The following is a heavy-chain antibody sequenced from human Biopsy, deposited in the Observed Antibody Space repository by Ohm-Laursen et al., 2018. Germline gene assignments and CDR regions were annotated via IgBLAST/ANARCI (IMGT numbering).Heavy chain of an antibody. CDR2: IYYSVMT. V-gene: IGHV4-59*01. CDR3: ARDSGILNYGNFKYYHYYGMDV. D-gene: IGHD4-11*01. CDR1: GGSISSYY. Sequence: SETLSLTCTVSGGSISSYYWNWIRQPPGKGLEWIGYIYYSVMTNYNPSLQSRVSISVDTSRNQVSLTLSSVTAADTAVYYCARDSGILNYGNFKYYHYYGMDVWGQGTKVTVSS. J-gene: IGHJ6*02.